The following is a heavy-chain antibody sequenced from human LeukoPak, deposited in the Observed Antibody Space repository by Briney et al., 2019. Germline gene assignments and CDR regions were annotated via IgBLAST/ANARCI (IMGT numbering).Heavy chain of an antibody. V-gene: IGHV4-4*07. D-gene: IGHD3-10*01. CDR1: GGSISSYY. J-gene: IGHJ5*02. CDR2: IYTSGGT. CDR3: ARERITMVRGVIIGDWFDP. Sequence: PSETLSLTCTVSGGSISSYYWSWIRQPAGKGLEWIGRIYTSGGTNYNPSLKSRVTMSVDTSKNQFSLKLSSVTAADTAVYYCARERITMVRGVIIGDWFDPWGQGTLVTVSS.